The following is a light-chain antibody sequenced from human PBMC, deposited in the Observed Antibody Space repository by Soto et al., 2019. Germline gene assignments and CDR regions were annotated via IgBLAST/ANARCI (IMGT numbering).Light chain of an antibody. CDR2: DAS. J-gene: IGKJ1*01. CDR3: QQYDSYPWT. Sequence: AIQLTQSPSSLSASVGDRGTITCRASQGINSFLAWYQQKPGKAPKLLIYDASSLQSGVPSRFRGSGSGTEFTLTISSLQPDDFATYYCQQYDSYPWTFGQGTKVDIK. CDR1: QGINSF. V-gene: IGKV1-13*02.